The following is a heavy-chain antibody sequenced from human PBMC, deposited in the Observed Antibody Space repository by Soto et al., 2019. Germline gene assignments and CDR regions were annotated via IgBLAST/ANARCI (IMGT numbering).Heavy chain of an antibody. Sequence: GLMRLCWGAEWVTFGSLGMHWVPQDPGKGLEWVSAISGSGGSTYYADSVKGRFTISRDNSKNTLYLQMNSLRAEDTAVYYCAKGLYYYGSGRTPTFDYWGQGTLVTVSS. V-gene: IGHV3-23*01. J-gene: IGHJ4*02. CDR3: AKGLYYYGSGRTPTFDY. CDR1: WVTFGSLG. D-gene: IGHD3-10*01. CDR2: ISGSGGST.